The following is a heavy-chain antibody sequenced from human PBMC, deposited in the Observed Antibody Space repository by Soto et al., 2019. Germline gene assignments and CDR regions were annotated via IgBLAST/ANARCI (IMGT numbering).Heavy chain of an antibody. CDR3: AKGAVAGAPTSYYYSGMDV. V-gene: IGHV1-69*12. CDR2: IIPIFGTV. CDR1: GGTFRTYA. J-gene: IGHJ6*02. Sequence: QVQLLQSGAEVKKPGSSVRVSCEASGGTFRTYAISWVRQAPGQGLEWMGGIIPIFGTVNYAQKFQGRVTITADESTTTGYMDLRSLRSEDTAVYYCAKGAVAGAPTSYYYSGMDVWGQGTTVTVSS. D-gene: IGHD6-19*01.